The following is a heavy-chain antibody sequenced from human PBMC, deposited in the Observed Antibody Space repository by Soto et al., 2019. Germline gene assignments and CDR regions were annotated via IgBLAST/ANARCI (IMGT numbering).Heavy chain of an antibody. D-gene: IGHD3-10*01. CDR3: ARGRYSYETIYYKFYYSALDV. CDR2: INDNGGT. V-gene: IGHV4-34*01. Sequence: SETLSLTCGDYGGSIRGYYWSWIRQSPGKGLEWIGDINDNGGTNYNPSLKSRVTTSLDTSKKQVSLMVSSVTAADTAVYYCARGRYSYETIYYKFYYSALDVWGQGTTVTVSS. CDR1: GGSIRGYY. J-gene: IGHJ6*02.